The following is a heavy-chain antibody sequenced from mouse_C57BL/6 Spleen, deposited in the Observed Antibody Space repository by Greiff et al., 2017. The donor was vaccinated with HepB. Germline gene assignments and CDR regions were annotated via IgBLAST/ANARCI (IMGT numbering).Heavy chain of an antibody. J-gene: IGHJ4*01. V-gene: IGHV5-17*01. CDR3: ARRRYYGNYDAMDY. D-gene: IGHD2-1*01. CDR1: GFTFSDYG. CDR2: ISSGSSTI. Sequence: EVQLVVPGGGLVKPGGSLKLSCAALGFTFSDYGMHWVRQAPEKGLEWVAYISSGSSTIYYADTVKGRFTISRNNAKNTLFLQMTSLRSEDTAMYYCARRRYYGNYDAMDYWGQGTSVTVSS.